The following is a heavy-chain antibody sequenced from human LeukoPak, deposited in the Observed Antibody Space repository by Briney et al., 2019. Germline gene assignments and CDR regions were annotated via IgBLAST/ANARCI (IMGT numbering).Heavy chain of an antibody. D-gene: IGHD3-3*01. Sequence: GGSLRLSCAASGFTFSSYGMSWVRQAPGKGLEWVSAISGSGGSTYYADSVKGRFTISRDNSKNTLYLQMNSLRAEDTAVYYCALLGLRFLEWLPDYWGQGTLVTVSS. CDR1: GFTFSSYG. CDR2: ISGSGGST. V-gene: IGHV3-23*01. J-gene: IGHJ4*02. CDR3: ALLGLRFLEWLPDY.